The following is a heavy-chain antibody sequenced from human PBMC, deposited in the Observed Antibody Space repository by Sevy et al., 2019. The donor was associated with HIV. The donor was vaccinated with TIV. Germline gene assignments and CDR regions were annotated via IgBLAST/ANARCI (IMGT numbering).Heavy chain of an antibody. Sequence: ASVKVSFKASGYTFTGYYIHWVRQAPGQGLEWMGRINPKTGGTNFAQQFQGRVTMTRDTSISTAYMELSRLRFDDTAVYYCARPGGCVGGNCTPDIWGQGTMVTVSS. J-gene: IGHJ3*02. V-gene: IGHV1-2*06. CDR2: INPKTGGT. D-gene: IGHD2-15*01. CDR3: ARPGGCVGGNCTPDI. CDR1: GYTFTGYY.